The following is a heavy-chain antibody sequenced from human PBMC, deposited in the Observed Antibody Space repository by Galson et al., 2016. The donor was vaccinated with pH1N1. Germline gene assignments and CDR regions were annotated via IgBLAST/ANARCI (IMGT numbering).Heavy chain of an antibody. Sequence: SVKVSCKASGYTFNRHDIHWVRQASGQGLEWMGWMNPKSGNTGFAQKFQGRVTMTRNTSTTTAYMELNGLRFEDTAVYYCARGNSYYGDYLGYWGQGTLVTVSS. CDR2: MNPKSGNT. J-gene: IGHJ4*02. CDR3: ARGNSYYGDYLGY. V-gene: IGHV1-8*01. D-gene: IGHD4-17*01. CDR1: GYTFNRHD.